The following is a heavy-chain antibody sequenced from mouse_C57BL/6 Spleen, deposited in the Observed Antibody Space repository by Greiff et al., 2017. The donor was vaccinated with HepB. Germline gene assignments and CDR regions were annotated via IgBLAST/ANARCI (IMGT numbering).Heavy chain of an antibody. V-gene: IGHV1-26*01. CDR1: GYTFTDYY. J-gene: IGHJ4*01. CDR2: INPNNGGT. D-gene: IGHD3-1*01. Sequence: EVQLQQSGPELVKPGASVKISCKASGYTFTDYYMNWVKQSHGKSLEWIGDINPNNGGTSYNQKFKGKATLTVDKSSSTAYMELRSLTSEDSAVYYCARSGYSGAMDYWGQGTSVTVSS. CDR3: ARSGYSGAMDY.